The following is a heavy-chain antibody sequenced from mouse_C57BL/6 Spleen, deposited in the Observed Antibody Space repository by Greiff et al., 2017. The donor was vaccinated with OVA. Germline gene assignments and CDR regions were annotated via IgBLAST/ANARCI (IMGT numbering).Heavy chain of an antibody. Sequence: QVQLQQPGAELVRPGSSVKLSCKASGYTFTSYWMDWVKQRPGQGLEWIGNIYPSDSETHYNQKFKDKATMPVDKSSSTAYMQLSSLTSEDSAVYYCARSGYDDYFDYWGQGTTLTVSS. D-gene: IGHD2-2*01. V-gene: IGHV1-61*01. J-gene: IGHJ2*01. CDR1: GYTFTSYW. CDR3: ARSGYDDYFDY. CDR2: IYPSDSET.